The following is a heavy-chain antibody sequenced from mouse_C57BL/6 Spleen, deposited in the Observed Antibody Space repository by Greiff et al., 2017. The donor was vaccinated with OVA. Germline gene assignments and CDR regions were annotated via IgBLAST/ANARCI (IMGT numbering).Heavy chain of an antibody. V-gene: IGHV5-12*01. CDR1: GFTFSDYY. D-gene: IGHD1-1*01. CDR2: ISNGGGST. J-gene: IGHJ1*03. CDR3: ARQGDYYGSRYWYFDV. Sequence: EVMLVESGGGLVQPGGSLKLSCAASGFTFSDYYMYWVRQTPEKRLEWVAYISNGGGSTYYPDTVKGRFTISRDNAKNTLYLQMSRLKSEDTAMYYCARQGDYYGSRYWYFDVWGTGTTVTVSS.